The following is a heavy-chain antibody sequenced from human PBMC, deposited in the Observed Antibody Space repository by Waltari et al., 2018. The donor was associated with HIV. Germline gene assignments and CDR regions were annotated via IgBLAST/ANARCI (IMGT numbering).Heavy chain of an antibody. CDR1: GDSVSSDTYF. J-gene: IGHJ4*02. CDR3: ARVGIRGTSTRIDY. V-gene: IGHV4-61*01. D-gene: IGHD3-16*01. Sequence: QVQLLESGPGLINTSETLSLTCSVSGDSVSSDTYFWSWIRLPPGKGLEWIGFIHSSGVTTYNPSLRSRASISADTSKNEFCLKVKSVSASDTAVYYCARVGIRGTSTRIDYWGQGSLVIVSS. CDR2: IHSSGVT.